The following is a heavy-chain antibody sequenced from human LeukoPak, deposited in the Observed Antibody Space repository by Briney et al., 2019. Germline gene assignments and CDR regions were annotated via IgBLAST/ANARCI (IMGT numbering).Heavy chain of an antibody. J-gene: IGHJ4*02. Sequence: GGSLRLSCAASGFTFSSYGMHWVRQAPGKGLEWVAVIWYDGSNKYYADSVKGRFTISRDNSKNTLYLQMNSLRAEDTAVYYCVRGSGYSGYDAVDYWGQGTLVTVSS. V-gene: IGHV3-33*01. CDR3: VRGSGYSGYDAVDY. CDR2: IWYDGSNK. D-gene: IGHD5-12*01. CDR1: GFTFSSYG.